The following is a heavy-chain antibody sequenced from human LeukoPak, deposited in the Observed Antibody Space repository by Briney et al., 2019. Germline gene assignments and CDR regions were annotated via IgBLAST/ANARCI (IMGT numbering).Heavy chain of an antibody. CDR3: ARSRWPEDL. J-gene: IGHJ5*02. CDR1: GFTFSNYW. CDR2: ISSNGGST. Sequence: GGSLRLSCAASGFTFSNYWMHWVRQAPGKGLEYVSAISSNGGSTYYANSVKGRFTISIDNAKNSVFLQMNSLRTEDTAIYYCARSRWPEDLWGRGTLVTVSS. D-gene: IGHD4-23*01. V-gene: IGHV3-64*01.